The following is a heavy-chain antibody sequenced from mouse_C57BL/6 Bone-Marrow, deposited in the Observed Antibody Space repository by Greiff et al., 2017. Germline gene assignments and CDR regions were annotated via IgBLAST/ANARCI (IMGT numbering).Heavy chain of an antibody. CDR3: ARTGSPYWYFDV. CDR2: IHPNSGST. Sequence: QVQLQQPGAELVKPGASVKLSCKASGYTFTSYWMHWVKQRPGQGLEWIGMIHPNSGSTNYNEKFKSKATLTVDKSSSTAYMQLSSLTSEDSAVYCCARTGSPYWYFDVWGTGTTVTVSS. V-gene: IGHV1-64*01. D-gene: IGHD1-1*01. J-gene: IGHJ1*03. CDR1: GYTFTSYW.